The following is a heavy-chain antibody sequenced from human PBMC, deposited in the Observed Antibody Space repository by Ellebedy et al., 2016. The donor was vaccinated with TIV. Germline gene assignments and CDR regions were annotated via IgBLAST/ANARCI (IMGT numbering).Heavy chain of an antibody. D-gene: IGHD6-13*01. V-gene: IGHV3-9*01. J-gene: IGHJ4*02. CDR2: ISWNSGSI. CDR1: GFTFSPYA. Sequence: PGGSLRLSCAASGFTFSPYAMAWVRQAPGKGLEWVSGISWNSGSIGYADSVKGRFTISRDNAKNSLYLQMNSLRAEDTALYYCAKELAAAGMIPAIGFDYWGQGTLVTVSS. CDR3: AKELAAAGMIPAIGFDY.